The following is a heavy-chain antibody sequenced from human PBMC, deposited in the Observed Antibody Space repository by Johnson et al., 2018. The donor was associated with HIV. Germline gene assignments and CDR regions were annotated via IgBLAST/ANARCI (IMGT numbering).Heavy chain of an antibody. D-gene: IGHD6-13*01. Sequence: VQLVESGGGLVQPGGSLRLSCAASGFTFSSYWMSWVRQAPGKGPEWVANIKQDGREKYYVDSVKGRFTISRDNAKNSLYLQMNSLRAEDTAVYYCARDWEQQQPGAFDIWGQGTMVTVSS. CDR1: GFTFSSYW. CDR3: ARDWEQQQPGAFDI. J-gene: IGHJ3*02. V-gene: IGHV3-7*01. CDR2: IKQDGREK.